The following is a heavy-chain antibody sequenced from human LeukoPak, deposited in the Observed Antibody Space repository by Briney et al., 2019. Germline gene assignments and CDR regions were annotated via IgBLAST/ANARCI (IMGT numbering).Heavy chain of an antibody. J-gene: IGHJ4*02. V-gene: IGHV3-74*01. D-gene: IGHD5-18*01. CDR2: IHSDGTTT. CDR1: GFTFSIYW. Sequence: GGSLRLSCEASGFTFSIYWMHWVRQAPGKGLVWVSRIHSDGTTTTYADSVKGRFTISRDNAKNTLYLQMNSLRAEDSAVYYCARDLGYSFDYLGPGTLVTVSS. CDR3: ARDLGYSFDY.